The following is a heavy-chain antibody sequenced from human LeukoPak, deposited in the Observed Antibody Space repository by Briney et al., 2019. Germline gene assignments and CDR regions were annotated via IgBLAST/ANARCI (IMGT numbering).Heavy chain of an antibody. D-gene: IGHD3-10*01. CDR2: IKTKTDGGTT. V-gene: IGHV3-15*01. CDR1: GFPFSNAW. CDR3: ATDRTWRGVY. Sequence: GGSLRLSCAASGFPFSNAWMNWVRQAPGKGLEWVGRIKTKTDGGTTDYAAPVKGRFTISRDDSKNTLYLQMNSLKIEDTAVYYCATDRTWRGVYWGQGTLVTVSS. J-gene: IGHJ4*02.